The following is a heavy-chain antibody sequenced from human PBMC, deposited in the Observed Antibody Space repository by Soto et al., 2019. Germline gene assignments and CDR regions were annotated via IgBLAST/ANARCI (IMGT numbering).Heavy chain of an antibody. Sequence: QVQLGQSGDEVKKPGASVTVSCKASGYIFVNYGIAWVRQGPGQGLEWMGWISPYTGNTHSATKVQGRLTMTTDTSTSTAYMDLGSLTSDDTAVYYCVMVDNYVTPTPQDVWGQGTTVTVSS. CDR3: VMVDNYVTPTPQDV. CDR2: ISPYTGNT. J-gene: IGHJ6*02. V-gene: IGHV1-18*01. CDR1: GYIFVNYG. D-gene: IGHD3-16*01.